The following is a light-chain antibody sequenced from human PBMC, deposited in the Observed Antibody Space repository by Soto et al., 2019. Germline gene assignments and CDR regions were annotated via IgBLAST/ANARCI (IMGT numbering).Light chain of an antibody. CDR1: SSDVGGYNY. J-gene: IGLJ3*02. Sequence: QSVLTQPPSASGYPGQSVTISCTGTSSDVGGYNYVSWYQQHPGKAPKLMIYEVSKRPSGVPDRFSGSKSGNTASLTVSGLQAEDEADYYCSSYAGSNNLGFGGGTKLTVL. V-gene: IGLV2-8*01. CDR3: SSYAGSNNLG. CDR2: EVS.